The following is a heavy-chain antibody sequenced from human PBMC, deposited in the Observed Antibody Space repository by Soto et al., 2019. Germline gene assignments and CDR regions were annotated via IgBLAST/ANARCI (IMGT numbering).Heavy chain of an antibody. J-gene: IGHJ4*02. V-gene: IGHV1-69*02. CDR3: ARGVARATFDY. CDR2: IIPILGIA. Sequence: QVQLVQSGAEVKKPGSSVKVSCKASGGTFSSYTISWVRQAPGQGLEWMGRIIPILGIANYAQKFQGRVTITADKSTNTAYMELSSLRSEDTAVYYCARGVARATFDYWGQGTLVTVSS. D-gene: IGHD1-26*01. CDR1: GGTFSSYT.